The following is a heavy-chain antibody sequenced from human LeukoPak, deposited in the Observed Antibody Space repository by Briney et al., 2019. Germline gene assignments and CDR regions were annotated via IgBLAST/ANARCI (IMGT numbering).Heavy chain of an antibody. J-gene: IGHJ4*02. V-gene: IGHV3-23*01. CDR3: AKKNSGLYPFDF. Sequence: GSLRLSCAASGFTFSSSAMSWVRQAPGKGLEWASGISSSGDDTAYADSVKGRFTISRDNSKNTLYLQMNSLRAEDTAIYYCAKKNSGLYPFDFWGQGTLVTVSS. CDR1: GFTFSSSA. CDR2: ISSSGDDT. D-gene: IGHD4-23*01.